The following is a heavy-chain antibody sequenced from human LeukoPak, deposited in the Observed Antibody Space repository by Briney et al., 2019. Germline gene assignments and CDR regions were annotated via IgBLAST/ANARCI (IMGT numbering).Heavy chain of an antibody. V-gene: IGHV3-23*01. D-gene: IGHD2-8*01. J-gene: IGHJ4*02. CDR3: AKVSDIVLMVYAQYYFDY. Sequence: GGSLRLSCAASGFTFSSYSMTRVRQAPGKGLEWVSAISGSGGSTYYADSVKGRFTISRDNSKNTLYLQMNSLRAEDTAVYYCAKVSDIVLMVYAQYYFDYWGQGTLVTVSS. CDR2: ISGSGGST. CDR1: GFTFSSYS.